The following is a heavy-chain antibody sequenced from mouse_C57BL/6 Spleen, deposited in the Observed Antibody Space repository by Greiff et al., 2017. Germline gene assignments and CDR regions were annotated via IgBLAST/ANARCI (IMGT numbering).Heavy chain of an antibody. CDR2: ISYDGSN. V-gene: IGHV3-6*01. J-gene: IGHJ1*03. CDR1: GYSITSGYY. Sequence: EVKLVESGPGLVKPSQSLSLTCSVTGYSITSGYYWNWIRQFPGNKLEWMGYISYDGSNNYNPSLKNRISITRDTSKNQFFLKLNSVTTEDTATYYCARGDLLRDWYFDVWGTGTTVTVSS. D-gene: IGHD2-1*01. CDR3: ARGDLLRDWYFDV.